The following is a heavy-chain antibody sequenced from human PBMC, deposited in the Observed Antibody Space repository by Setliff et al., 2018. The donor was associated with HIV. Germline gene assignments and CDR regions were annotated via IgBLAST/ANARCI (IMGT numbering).Heavy chain of an antibody. Sequence: GGSLRLSCVASGFTFSDYYMSWVRLVPGKGLEWLSYISGNSRYTNYADSVKGRFTISRDNDKNSLYLQMNSLTVEDTAVYYCARGGYHGFGSYGDYWGQGTLVTVSS. D-gene: IGHD3-10*01. V-gene: IGHV3-11*05. CDR2: ISGNSRYT. CDR1: GFTFSDYY. J-gene: IGHJ4*02. CDR3: ARGGYHGFGSYGDY.